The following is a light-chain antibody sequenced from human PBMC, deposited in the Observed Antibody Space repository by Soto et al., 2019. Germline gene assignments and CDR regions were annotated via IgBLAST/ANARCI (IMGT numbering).Light chain of an antibody. CDR3: QQYSKWPPFT. Sequence: IVLTQSPATRSLSPGEGATLSCRASQSITNKLAWYQQTPGQAPRLLLYDSSTRATGIPARFTGSGSGTEFTLTISSLQTADLAVYYCQQYSKWPPFTFGQGTRLEIK. CDR2: DSS. J-gene: IGKJ5*01. CDR1: QSITNK. V-gene: IGKV3-15*01.